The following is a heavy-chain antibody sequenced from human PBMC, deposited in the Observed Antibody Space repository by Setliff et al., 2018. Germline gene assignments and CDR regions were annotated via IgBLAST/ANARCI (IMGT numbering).Heavy chain of an antibody. V-gene: IGHV3-23*01. J-gene: IGHJ5*01. CDR2: ISGRGGST. D-gene: IGHD4-17*01. CDR1: GFTFNTYS. CDR3: AKDPNGDYVGAFDS. Sequence: HPGGSLRLSCVTSGFTFNTYSMSWVRQAPGEGLQWVSTISGRGGSTLYADSVKGRFTISRDNSQNTLYLQMNSLRVEDTAVYYCAKDPNGDYVGAFDSWGHGTLVTVSS.